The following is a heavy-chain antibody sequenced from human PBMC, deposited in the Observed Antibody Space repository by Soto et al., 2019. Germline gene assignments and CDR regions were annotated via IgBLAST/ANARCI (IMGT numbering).Heavy chain of an antibody. D-gene: IGHD3-9*01. Sequence: ASVKVSCKASGYTFTGYYMHWVRQAPGQGLEWMGWINPNSGGTNYAQKFQGWVTMTRDPSISTAYMELSRLRSDATAVYSCARTRLYYDILTGPHYYYGMDVWGQGTTVTVSS. CDR3: ARTRLYYDILTGPHYYYGMDV. V-gene: IGHV1-2*04. CDR1: GYTFTGYY. J-gene: IGHJ6*02. CDR2: INPNSGGT.